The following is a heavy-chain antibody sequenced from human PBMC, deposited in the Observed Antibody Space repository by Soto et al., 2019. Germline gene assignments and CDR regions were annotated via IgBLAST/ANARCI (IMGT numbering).Heavy chain of an antibody. CDR2: INAYNGNT. J-gene: IGHJ4*02. V-gene: IGHV1-18*01. CDR3: AGHKEYYFDY. CDR1: GYTFTSYG. Sequence: ASVKVSCKASGYTFTSYGISWVRQAPGQGLEWMGWINAYNGNTNYSQKFQGRVTMTRDTSASTAYMELSSLRSEDTAVYYCAGHKEYYFDYWGQGTLVTVSS.